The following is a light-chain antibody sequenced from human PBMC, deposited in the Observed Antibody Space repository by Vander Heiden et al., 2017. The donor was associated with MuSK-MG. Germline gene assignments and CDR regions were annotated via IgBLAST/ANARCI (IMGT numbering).Light chain of an antibody. CDR2: GAS. CDR3: QQYNNWPPLT. J-gene: IGKJ4*01. CDR1: QSVSSN. V-gene: IGKV3-15*01. Sequence: EIVMPPSPATLSVSPGERATLSCRASQSVSSNLAWYQQKPGQAPRLLIYGASTRATGIPARFSGSGSGTEFTLTISSLQSEDFAVYYCQQYNNWPPLTFGEGTKVEIK.